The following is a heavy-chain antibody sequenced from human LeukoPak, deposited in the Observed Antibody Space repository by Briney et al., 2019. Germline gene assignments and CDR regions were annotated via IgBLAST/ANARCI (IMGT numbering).Heavy chain of an antibody. CDR2: ISFDGSDQ. CDR1: GFTFSNYA. D-gene: IGHD3-10*01. Sequence: PGGSLRLSCAASGFTFSNYAMHWVRQAPGKGLEWVAVISFDGSDQYYADSVRGRFTISRDNSKNTLYLQMSSLRVEDTAVYYCARDPMGGSSFWGQGTLVTVSS. V-gene: IGHV3-30*03. J-gene: IGHJ4*02. CDR3: ARDPMGGSSF.